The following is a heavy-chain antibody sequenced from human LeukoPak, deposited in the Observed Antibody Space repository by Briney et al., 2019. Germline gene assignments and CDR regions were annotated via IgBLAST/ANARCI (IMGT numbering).Heavy chain of an antibody. D-gene: IGHD1-14*01. J-gene: IGHJ4*02. V-gene: IGHV3-53*01. CDR1: GFTVITND. CDR3: ARGVEPLAANTLAY. Sequence: GGSLRLSCAASGFTVITNDMTWVREPPGKGLEWVSLLYSDGNTKYADSVQGRFTISRDNSKNPLYLEMNSLSPDDTAVYYCARGVEPLAANTLAYWGQGTLVTVSS. CDR2: LYSDGNT.